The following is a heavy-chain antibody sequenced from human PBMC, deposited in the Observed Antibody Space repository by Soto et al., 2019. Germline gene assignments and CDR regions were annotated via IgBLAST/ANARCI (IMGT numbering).Heavy chain of an antibody. CDR3: AREGWPLLQTGMDV. CDR1: GFTFSSYS. V-gene: IGHV3-21*01. Sequence: GGSLRLSCAASGFTFSSYSMTWVRQAPGKGLEWVSSISSSSSYIYYADSVKGRFTISRDNAKNSLYLQMHSLRDEDTAVYYCAREGWPLLQTGMDVWGQGTTVTVSS. J-gene: IGHJ6*02. D-gene: IGHD2-15*01. CDR2: ISSSSSYI.